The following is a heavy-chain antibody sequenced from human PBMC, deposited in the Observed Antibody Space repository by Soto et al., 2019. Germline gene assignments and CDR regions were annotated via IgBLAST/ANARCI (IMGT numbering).Heavy chain of an antibody. V-gene: IGHV4-59*01. J-gene: IGHJ4*02. D-gene: IGHD6-13*01. CDR1: GGSMSHYD. Sequence: PSETLSLTCTVSGGSMSHYDWCWIRQSPGKGIEFIGYTHDSGIINYNPSLMSRVAISLDTSKNQFSLKLTSVTAADTALYFCAMPGSGKSTDSCGRRPLSTGSS. CDR2: THDSGII. CDR3: AMPGSGKSTDS.